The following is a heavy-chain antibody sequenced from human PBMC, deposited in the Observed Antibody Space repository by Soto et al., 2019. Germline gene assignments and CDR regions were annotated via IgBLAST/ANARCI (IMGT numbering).Heavy chain of an antibody. Sequence: PSETLSLTCTVSGGSISSGDYYWSWIRQPPGKGLEWIGYIYYSGSTYYNPSLKSRATISVDTSKNQFSLKLSSVTAADTAVYYCARDGWITFGGVIFTPTWGQGTLVT. CDR1: GGSISSGDYY. CDR3: ARDGWITFGGVIFTPT. D-gene: IGHD3-16*02. J-gene: IGHJ5*02. V-gene: IGHV4-30-4*01. CDR2: IYYSGST.